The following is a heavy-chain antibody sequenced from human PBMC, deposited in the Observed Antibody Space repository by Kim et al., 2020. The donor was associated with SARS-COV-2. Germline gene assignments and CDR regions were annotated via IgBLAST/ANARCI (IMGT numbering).Heavy chain of an antibody. CDR3: ARGATPPRDSSGYYLDY. V-gene: IGHV3-7*04. D-gene: IGHD3-22*01. Sequence: VKGRLTISRDNAKNSLYLQMTSLRAEDTAVYYCARGATPPRDSSGYYLDYWGQGTLVTVSS. J-gene: IGHJ4*02.